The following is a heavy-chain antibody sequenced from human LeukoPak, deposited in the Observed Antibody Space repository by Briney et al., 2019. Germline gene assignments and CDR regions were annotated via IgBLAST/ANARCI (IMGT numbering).Heavy chain of an antibody. CDR2: ISVRSNYR. D-gene: IGHD3-22*01. CDR1: GYTFSDFS. CDR3: VRLRRNSDRSGYYYYYDY. Sequence: GGSLTLSCTASGYTFSDFSVNWVRQAPGKGLEWVSSISVRSNYRYYADSVRGRFTISRDDARDSLFLQMNSLRAEDTAVYFCVRLRRNSDRSGYYYYYDYWGQGTLVTVSS. J-gene: IGHJ4*02. V-gene: IGHV3-21*01.